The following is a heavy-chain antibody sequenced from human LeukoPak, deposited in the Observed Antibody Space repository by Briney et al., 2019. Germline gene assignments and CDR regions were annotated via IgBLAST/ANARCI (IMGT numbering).Heavy chain of an antibody. V-gene: IGHV3-7*01. CDR2: IKEDGSEK. CDR3: ARQKAVVVVAATPDEDYGDYVDYYYYMDV. D-gene: IGHD2-15*01. J-gene: IGHJ6*03. Sequence: GGSLRLSYPASGFTFSRYWMSWVRQAPGKGLEWVANIKEDGSEKYYVDSVKGRLTISRDNAKNSLSLQIKSLRAEDTAVYYCARQKAVVVVAATPDEDYGDYVDYYYYMDVWGKGTTVTVSS. CDR1: GFTFSRYW.